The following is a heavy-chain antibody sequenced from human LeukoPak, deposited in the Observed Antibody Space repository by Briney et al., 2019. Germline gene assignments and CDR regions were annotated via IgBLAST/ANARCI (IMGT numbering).Heavy chain of an antibody. D-gene: IGHD3-10*01. CDR1: GGSISSSSYY. CDR3: ARTVVRNFCFDY. Sequence: SETLSLTCTVSGGSISSSSYYWGWIRQPPGKGLEWIGSTYYSGSTYYNPSLKSRVTISVDTSKNQFTLKLSSVTAADTAVYYCARTVVRNFCFDYWGQGTLLTVSS. J-gene: IGHJ4*02. V-gene: IGHV4-39*06. CDR2: TYYSGST.